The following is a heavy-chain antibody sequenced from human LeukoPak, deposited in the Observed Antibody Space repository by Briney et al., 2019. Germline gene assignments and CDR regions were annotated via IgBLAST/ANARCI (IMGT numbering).Heavy chain of an antibody. CDR1: GFTFSSYG. CDR3: AKDHYYDSSGIDY. Sequence: GRSLRLSCAASGFTFSSYGMHWVRQAPGKGLEWVAVISYDGSNKYYADSVKGRFTISRDNSKDTLYLQMNSLRAEDTAVYYCAKDHYYDSSGIDYWSQGTLVTVSS. J-gene: IGHJ4*02. CDR2: ISYDGSNK. V-gene: IGHV3-30*18. D-gene: IGHD3-22*01.